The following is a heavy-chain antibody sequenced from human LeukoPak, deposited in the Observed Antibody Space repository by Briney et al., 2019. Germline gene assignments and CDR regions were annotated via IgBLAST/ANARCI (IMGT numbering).Heavy chain of an antibody. D-gene: IGHD3-9*01. CDR1: GGSISSGGYY. CDR3: ARVRIDILTGYYTFDY. V-gene: IGHV4-31*03. CDR2: IYYSGST. Sequence: SETLSLTCTVSGGSISSGGYYWSWIRQHPGKGLEWIGYIYYSGSTYCNPSLKSRVTISVDTSKNQFSLKLSSVTAADTAVYYCARVRIDILTGYYTFDYWGQGTLVTVSS. J-gene: IGHJ4*02.